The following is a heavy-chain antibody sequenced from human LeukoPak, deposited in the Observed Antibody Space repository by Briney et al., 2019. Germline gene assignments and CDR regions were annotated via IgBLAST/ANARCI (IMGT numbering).Heavy chain of an antibody. Sequence: SVKLSCKASVATVSSYAISWLRQSPRQGLEWMGRCIPIFGYANYAQKIQGRVTITTDESTSTAYMELSSLRSEDTAVYYCARDRGGATWILFDYWCQGTLVTVSS. CDR1: VATVSSYA. CDR2: CIPIFGYA. J-gene: IGHJ4*02. D-gene: IGHD5-18*01. V-gene: IGHV1-69*05. CDR3: ARDRGGATWILFDY.